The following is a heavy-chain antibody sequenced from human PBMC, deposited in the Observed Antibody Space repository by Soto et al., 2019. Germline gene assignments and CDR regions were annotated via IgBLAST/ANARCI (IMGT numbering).Heavy chain of an antibody. CDR1: GFTFSSHW. CDR3: ARDVSYSMDV. V-gene: IGHV3-74*01. CDR2: INSDGTTT. Sequence: PGGSLRLSCEVSGFTFSSHWMHWVRQAPGKGLVWVSYINSDGTTTTHADSVKGRFTISRDNAKNTLNLQMNSLRAEDTAVYYCARDVSYSMDVWGQGTTVTVSS. J-gene: IGHJ6*02.